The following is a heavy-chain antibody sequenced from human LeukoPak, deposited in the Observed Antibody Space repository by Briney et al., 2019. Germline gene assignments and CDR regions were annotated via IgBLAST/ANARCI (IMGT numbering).Heavy chain of an antibody. CDR2: ITISGTTI. V-gene: IGHV3-48*02. CDR3: ARVSCYYMAV. J-gene: IGHJ6*03. CDR1: GFTFSTSN. Sequence: TGVSLRLSCAASGFTFSTSNMNWARQAPGKGLEWVSYITISGTTIYYADSVKGRFTISRDNAKNSLYLQMNSLRDEDTAVYYCARVSCYYMAVWGKGTTVTVSS.